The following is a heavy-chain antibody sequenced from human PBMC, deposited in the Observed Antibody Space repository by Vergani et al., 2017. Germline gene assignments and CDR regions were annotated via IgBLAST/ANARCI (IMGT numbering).Heavy chain of an antibody. V-gene: IGHV3-74*01. D-gene: IGHD2-2*02. CDR2: INTDGSWT. CDR1: GFTFSSYW. Sequence: EVQLVESGGGLVQPGGSLRLSCAASGFTFSSYWMHWVRHTPEKGLVWVSRINTDGSWTTYADSVKGRFTISRDNAKNTLYLQVRSLRLQDTGVYHCVRDRGLCAGGRCYTEAWDYWGQGTPVTVSS. CDR3: VRDRGLCAGGRCYTEAWDY. J-gene: IGHJ4*02.